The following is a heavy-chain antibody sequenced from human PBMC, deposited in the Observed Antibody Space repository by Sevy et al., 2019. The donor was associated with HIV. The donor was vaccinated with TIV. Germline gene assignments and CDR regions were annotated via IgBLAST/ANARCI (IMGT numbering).Heavy chain of an antibody. D-gene: IGHD3-10*01. V-gene: IGHV3-23*01. CDR2: ISGSGGSGDKT. CDR1: GFTFSRYA. Sequence: GGSLRLSCAASGFTFSRYAMNWVRQAPGKGLEWVSGISGSGGSGDKTNYADSVKGRFNISRDNAQNSMFLQMNSVRPEDTAVYYCARDRDDYASGRRHPYYYYHGMDVWGQGTTVTVSS. CDR3: ARDRDDYASGRRHPYYYYHGMDV. J-gene: IGHJ6*02.